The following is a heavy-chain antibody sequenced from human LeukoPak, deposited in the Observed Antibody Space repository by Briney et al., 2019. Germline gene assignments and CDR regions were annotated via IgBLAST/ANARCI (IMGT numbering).Heavy chain of an antibody. V-gene: IGHV1-8*03. CDR2: MNPNSGNT. Sequence: ASVKVSCKASGYTFTSYGINWVRQATGQGLEWMGWMNPNSGNTGYAQKFQGRVTITRNTSISTAYMELSSLRSEDTAVYYCARGRSNYYDSSGSDYWGQGTLVTVSS. CDR3: ARGRSNYYDSSGSDY. D-gene: IGHD3-22*01. CDR1: GYTFTSYG. J-gene: IGHJ4*02.